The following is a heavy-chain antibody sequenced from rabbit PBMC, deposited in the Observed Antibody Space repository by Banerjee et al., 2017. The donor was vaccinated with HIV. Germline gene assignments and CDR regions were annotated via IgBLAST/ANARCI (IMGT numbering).Heavy chain of an antibody. Sequence: QSLEESGGDLVQPGASLTLTCTASGFDFSASTFMCWVRQAPGKGLEWIACIDTGSRDFTYYASWAKGRFTISKTSSTTVTLQMTSLTVADTATYFCARDLTGVIGWNFKLWGPGTLVTVS. CDR2: IDTGSRDFT. J-gene: IGHJ4*01. D-gene: IGHD1-1*01. V-gene: IGHV1S40*01. CDR3: ARDLTGVIGWNFKL. CDR1: GFDFSASTF.